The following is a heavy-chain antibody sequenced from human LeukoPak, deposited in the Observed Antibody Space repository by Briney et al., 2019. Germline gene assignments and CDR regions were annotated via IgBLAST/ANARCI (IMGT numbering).Heavy chain of an antibody. CDR2: IKQDGSEK. V-gene: IGHV3-7*01. D-gene: IGHD2-8*02. CDR1: GFTLSNYW. Sequence: PGGSLRLSCAASGFTLSNYWMSWVRQAPGKGLEWVANIKQDGSEKFYVDSVKGRFTISRDNAKNSLYLQMNSLRAEDTAVYYCARTEVYWYDYWGQGTLVTASS. J-gene: IGHJ4*02. CDR3: ARTEVYWYDY.